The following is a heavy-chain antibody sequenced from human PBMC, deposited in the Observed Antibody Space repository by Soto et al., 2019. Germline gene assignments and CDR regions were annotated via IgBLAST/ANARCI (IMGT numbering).Heavy chain of an antibody. CDR1: GFTFSTYA. CDR3: PREGHGDWFDP. V-gene: IGHV3-30-3*01. J-gene: IGHJ5*02. D-gene: IGHD3-10*01. CDR2: ISDDGTNK. Sequence: PVGSLRLSCAASGFTFSTYAMHWFRQAPVKGLEWVATISDDGTNKYYADSVKGRFTISRDNSKDTLYLQMNSLRAEDTAVYYCPREGHGDWFDPWGQGTLVTVSS.